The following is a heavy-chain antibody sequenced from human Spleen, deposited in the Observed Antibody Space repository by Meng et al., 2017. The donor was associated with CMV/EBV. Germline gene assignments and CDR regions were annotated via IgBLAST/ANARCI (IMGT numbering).Heavy chain of an antibody. D-gene: IGHD6-19*01. J-gene: IGHJ4*02. V-gene: IGHV4-30-4*08. CDR2: IYYSGST. CDR1: GCYISSGDYY. Sequence: HVHLQQSGPGLVKPSQTLSLTCTVAGCYISSGDYYWSWIRQPPGKGLEWIGYIYYSGSTYYNPSLKSRVTISVDKSKNQFSLNLSSVTAADTAVYYCARVGQWLPIDYWGQGTLVTVSS. CDR3: ARVGQWLPIDY.